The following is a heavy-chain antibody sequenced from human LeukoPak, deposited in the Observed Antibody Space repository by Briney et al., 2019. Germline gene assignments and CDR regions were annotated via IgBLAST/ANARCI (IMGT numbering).Heavy chain of an antibody. CDR2: IIPIFGTA. Sequence: GSSVKVSCKASGGTFSSYAISWVRQAPGQGLEWMGGIIPIFGTANYAQKFQGRVTITADESTSTAYMELSSLRSEDTAVYYCARGGVFRDYGPNWFDPWGQGTLVTVSS. CDR3: ARGGVFRDYGPNWFDP. J-gene: IGHJ5*02. CDR1: GGTFSSYA. D-gene: IGHD4/OR15-4a*01. V-gene: IGHV1-69*01.